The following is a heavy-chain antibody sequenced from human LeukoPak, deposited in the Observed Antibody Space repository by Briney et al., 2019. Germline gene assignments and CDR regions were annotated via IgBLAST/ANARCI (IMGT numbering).Heavy chain of an antibody. CDR2: IKPDGSEK. CDR1: GFSFTSYW. CDR3: ARSPDGFDY. J-gene: IGHJ4*02. V-gene: IGHV3-7*01. Sequence: GGSLRLSCAASGFSFTSYWMSWVRQAPGKGLEWEANIKPDGSEKYFVDSVKGRFTISRDNTKNSLYLLMNSLRVEDTAVYYCARSPDGFDYWGQGTLVTVSS.